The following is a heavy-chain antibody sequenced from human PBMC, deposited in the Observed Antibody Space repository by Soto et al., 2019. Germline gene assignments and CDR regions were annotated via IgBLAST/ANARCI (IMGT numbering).Heavy chain of an antibody. V-gene: IGHV4-59*12. CDR1: DSISTYY. CDR2: IYYLGRT. J-gene: IGHJ4*02. Sequence: SETLSLTCTVDSISTYYWNWIRQTPGKGLEWIGYIYYLGRTNYNRSLKSRVTISIDMSKNQFSLRLSSVTAADTAVYYCARVPDYWGQGILVTVSS. CDR3: ARVPDY. D-gene: IGHD2-2*01.